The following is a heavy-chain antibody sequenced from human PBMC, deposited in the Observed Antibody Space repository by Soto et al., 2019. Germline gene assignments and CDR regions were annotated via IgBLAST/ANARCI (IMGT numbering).Heavy chain of an antibody. CDR1: GFTFGDYW. V-gene: IGHV3-7*03. J-gene: IGHJ4*02. Sequence: PWGSLRLSCAASGFTFGDYWMTWVRQSPGKGLEWVANLKRDGRERYYVDSVKGRFSVSRDNAKNSLYLQMNNLRPEDTAVYYCARDVYEILGRVVRRLDSWGQGTLVTV. D-gene: IGHD2-8*01. CDR3: ARDVYEILGRVVRRLDS. CDR2: LKRDGRER.